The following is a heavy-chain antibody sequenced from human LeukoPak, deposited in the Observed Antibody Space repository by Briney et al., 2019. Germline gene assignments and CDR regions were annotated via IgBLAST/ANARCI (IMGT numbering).Heavy chain of an antibody. D-gene: IGHD2-15*01. Sequence: SETLSLTCTVSGGSISSSSYYWGWIRQPPGKGLEWIGGLHYSGSTYYNPSLESRVTISIDTSKNQFSLKLSSVTAADTAVYHCASAWEGYCSGGSCYGAFDIWGQGTLVTVSS. CDR3: ASAWEGYCSGGSCYGAFDI. J-gene: IGHJ3*02. V-gene: IGHV4-39*01. CDR1: GGSISSSSYY. CDR2: LHYSGST.